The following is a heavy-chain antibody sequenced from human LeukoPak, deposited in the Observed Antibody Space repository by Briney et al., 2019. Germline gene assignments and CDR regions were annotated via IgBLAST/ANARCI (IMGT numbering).Heavy chain of an antibody. CDR1: GYSISSGYY. D-gene: IGHD1-26*01. Sequence: LSLTCTVSGYSISSGYYWGWIRQAPGKGLEWVSYISSSGSTIYYADSVKGRFTISRDNAKNSLYLQMNSLRAEDTAVYYCARGRGSRVYFDYWGQGTLVTVSS. CDR2: ISSSGSTI. CDR3: ARGRGSRVYFDY. V-gene: IGHV3-11*04. J-gene: IGHJ4*02.